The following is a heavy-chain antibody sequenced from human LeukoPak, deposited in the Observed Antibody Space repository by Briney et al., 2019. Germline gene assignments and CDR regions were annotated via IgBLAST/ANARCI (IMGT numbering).Heavy chain of an antibody. CDR2: IIPIFGTA. CDR3: ARRGYCSSTNCQWYGMDV. Sequence: ASVKVSCKASGGTFSSYAISWVRQAPGQGLEWMGGIIPIFGTANYAQKFQGRVTITADESTSTAYMELSSLRSEDTAVYYCARRGYCSSTNCQWYGMDVWGQGTTVTVSS. D-gene: IGHD2-2*01. V-gene: IGHV1-69*13. J-gene: IGHJ6*02. CDR1: GGTFSSYA.